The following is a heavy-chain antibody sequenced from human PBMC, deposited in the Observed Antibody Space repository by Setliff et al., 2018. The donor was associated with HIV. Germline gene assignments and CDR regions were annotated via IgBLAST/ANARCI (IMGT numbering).Heavy chain of an antibody. CDR2: IDSDGSDT. V-gene: IGHV3-74*01. CDR1: GLTFSNYW. J-gene: IGHJ4*02. D-gene: IGHD2-8*01. Sequence: GGSLRLSCVASGLTFSNYWMHWVRQAPGKGLVWVSRIDSDGSDTDYADSVRGRFTISRDNAKNTLYLQMTSLRAEDTAVYYCAKGQLPYCTNGVCYAIDYWGQGTLVTVS. CDR3: AKGQLPYCTNGVCYAIDY.